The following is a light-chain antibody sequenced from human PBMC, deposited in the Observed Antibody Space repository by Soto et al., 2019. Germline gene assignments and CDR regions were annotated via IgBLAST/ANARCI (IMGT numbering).Light chain of an antibody. CDR2: EGS. CDR3: SSYAGSNTFV. V-gene: IGLV2-23*03. J-gene: IGLJ2*01. CDR1: SSDVGSYNL. Sequence: QSALTQPASVSGSPGQSITISCTGTSSDVGSYNLVSWYQQHPGKAPKLMIYEGSKRPSGISNHFSGSKSGNMASLTISGLQAEDEADYYCSSYAGSNTFVFGGGTKLTVL.